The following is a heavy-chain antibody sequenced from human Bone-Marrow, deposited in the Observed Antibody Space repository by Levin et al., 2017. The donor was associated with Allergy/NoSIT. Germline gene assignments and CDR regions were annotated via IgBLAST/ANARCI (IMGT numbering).Heavy chain of an antibody. CDR3: ARHHYDISGYYYNTELTIDY. V-gene: IGHV5-51*01. J-gene: IGHJ4*02. CDR2: IYPGDSDT. Sequence: GGSLRLSCKVSGNRFNNYWIGWVRQMPGKGLEWMGIIYPGDSDTRYSPSFQGQVTISADKSFTTAYLQWSSLKASDTAMSYCARHHYDISGYYYNTELTIDYWGQGTLVTVSS. D-gene: IGHD3-22*01. CDR1: GNRFNNYW.